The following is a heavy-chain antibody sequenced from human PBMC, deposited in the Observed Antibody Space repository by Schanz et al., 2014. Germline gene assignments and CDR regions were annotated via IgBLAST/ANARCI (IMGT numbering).Heavy chain of an antibody. D-gene: IGHD6-13*01. CDR1: GGTFSTYT. Sequence: QVQLVQSGAEVKKPGSSVKVFCKASGGTFSTYTISWVRQAPGQGLEWMGRIIPILGIANYAQKFQGRVTITADKFTFTAYMDVSSLRSEDTAVYYCASSGAGYSSSWDFDYWGQGTLVTVAS. CDR2: IIPILGIA. V-gene: IGHV1-69*02. J-gene: IGHJ4*02. CDR3: ASSGAGYSSSWDFDY.